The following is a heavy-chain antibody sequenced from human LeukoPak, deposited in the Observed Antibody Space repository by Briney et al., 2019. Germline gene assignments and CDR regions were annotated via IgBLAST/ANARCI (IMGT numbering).Heavy chain of an antibody. CDR3: ARDSRAYCGGDCYSSGWLDP. CDR2: IYHSGRT. D-gene: IGHD2-21*01. Sequence: PSETLSLTCTVSGYSISSGYYWGWLRQPPGKGLEWIGSIYHSGRTYYNPSLKSRVTISVDTSKDQFSLKLSSVTAADTAVYYCARDSRAYCGGDCYSSGWLDPWGQGTLVTVSS. V-gene: IGHV4-38-2*02. J-gene: IGHJ5*02. CDR1: GYSISSGYY.